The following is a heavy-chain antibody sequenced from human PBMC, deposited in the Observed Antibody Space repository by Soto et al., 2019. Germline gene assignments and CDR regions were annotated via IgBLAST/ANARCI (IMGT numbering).Heavy chain of an antibody. D-gene: IGHD6-19*01. Sequence: EVQLVESGGGLVLPGRSLRLSCAASGFTFDNYAMHWVRQAPGKGLEWVSGISWNSGRMDYADSVRGRFTISRDNAKNSLYLQMDSLRAEDTALYYCAKTIGYSSGWYDFDYWGQGTLVTVSS. CDR3: AKTIGYSSGWYDFDY. CDR2: ISWNSGRM. J-gene: IGHJ4*02. V-gene: IGHV3-9*01. CDR1: GFTFDNYA.